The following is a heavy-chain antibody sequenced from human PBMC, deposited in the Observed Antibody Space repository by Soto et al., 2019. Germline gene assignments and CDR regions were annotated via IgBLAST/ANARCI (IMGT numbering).Heavy chain of an antibody. V-gene: IGHV3-33*01. CDR1: GFTFSSYG. CDR2: IWYDGSNK. J-gene: IGHJ4*02. Sequence: GGSLRLSCAASGFTFSSYGMHWVRQAPGKGLEWVAVIWYDGSNKYYADSVKGRFTISRDNSKNTLYLQMNSLRAEDTAVYYCARDKGTSWTSYYFDYWGQGTLVTVSS. D-gene: IGHD6-13*01. CDR3: ARDKGTSWTSYYFDY.